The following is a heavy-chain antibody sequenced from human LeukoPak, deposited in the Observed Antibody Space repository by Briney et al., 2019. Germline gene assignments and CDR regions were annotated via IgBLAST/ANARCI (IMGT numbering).Heavy chain of an antibody. J-gene: IGHJ4*02. V-gene: IGHV1-69*04. CDR1: GGTFSSYA. D-gene: IGHD6-6*01. CDR2: IIPTLGIA. CDR3: ARDASIAARPRYYFDY. Sequence: WASVKVSCKASGGTFSSYAISWVRQAPGQGLEWMGRIIPTLGIANYAQKFQGRVTITADKSTCTAYMELSSLRSEDTAVYYCARDASIAARPRYYFDYWGQGTLVTVSS.